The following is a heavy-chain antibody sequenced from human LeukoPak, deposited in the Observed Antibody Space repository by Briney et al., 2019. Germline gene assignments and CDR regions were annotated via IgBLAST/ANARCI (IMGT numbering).Heavy chain of an antibody. V-gene: IGHV4-59*01. J-gene: IGHJ4*02. CDR1: GGSISTYY. CDR2: IYYTGST. D-gene: IGHD5-12*01. Sequence: PSETLSLTCTVSGGSISTYYWSWIRQPPGRGLEWIGYIYYTGSTNYNPSLKSRVTISVDTSKNQFSLKLSSVTAADTAVYYCARGRGDGYDYFWDYWGQGTLVIVSS. CDR3: ARGRGDGYDYFWDY.